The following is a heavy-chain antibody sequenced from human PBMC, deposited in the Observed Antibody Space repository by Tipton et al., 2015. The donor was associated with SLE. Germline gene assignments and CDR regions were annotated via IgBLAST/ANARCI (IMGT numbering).Heavy chain of an antibody. CDR1: GDSILSTSFY. J-gene: IGHJ4*02. V-gene: IGHV4-39*07. D-gene: IGHD1-26*01. CDR3: ARGGAFDY. CDR2: IHHSGST. Sequence: TLSLTCTVSGDSILSTSFYWGWIRQPPGKGLEWTASIHHSGSTHYNPSLKSRVTISRDTSKNQFSLKLTSVTAADTAVYYCARGGAFDYWGQGTLVTVSS.